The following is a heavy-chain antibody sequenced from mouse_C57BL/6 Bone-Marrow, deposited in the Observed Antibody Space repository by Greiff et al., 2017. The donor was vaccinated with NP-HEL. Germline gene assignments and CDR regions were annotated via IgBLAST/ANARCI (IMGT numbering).Heavy chain of an antibody. CDR3: VDGYYGYFDV. D-gene: IGHD2-3*01. Sequence: VQLQQSGPELVKPGASVKISCKASGYTFTDYYMNWVKQSHGKSLEWIGDINPNNGGTSYNQKFKGKATLTVDKSSSTAYMELRSLTSEDSAVYYCVDGYYGYFDVWGTGTTVTVSS. CDR2: INPNNGGT. V-gene: IGHV1-26*01. CDR1: GYTFTDYY. J-gene: IGHJ1*03.